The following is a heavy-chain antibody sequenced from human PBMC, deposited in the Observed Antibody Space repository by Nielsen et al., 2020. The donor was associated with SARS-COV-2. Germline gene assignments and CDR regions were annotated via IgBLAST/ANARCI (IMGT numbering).Heavy chain of an antibody. D-gene: IGHD3-22*01. CDR3: ARYFGTYYYDSSGYDAFDI. CDR1: GGSISSYY. J-gene: IGHJ3*02. CDR2: IYYSGST. V-gene: IGHV4-59*01. Sequence: ESLKISCTVSGGSISSYYWSWIRQPPGKGLEWIGYIYYSGSTNYNPSLKSRVTISVDTSKNQFSLKLSSVTAADTAVYYCARYFGTYYYDSSGYDAFDIWGQGTMVTVSS.